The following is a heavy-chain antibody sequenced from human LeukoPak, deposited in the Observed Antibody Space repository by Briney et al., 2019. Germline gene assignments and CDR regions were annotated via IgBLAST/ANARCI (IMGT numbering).Heavy chain of an antibody. V-gene: IGHV3-23*01. J-gene: IGHJ1*01. Sequence: GGSLRLSCAASGFTFRSYAMSWVRQSPGRGLEWVSVIRGSGGSTYYADSVKGRFTISRDNSKNTLYLQMNSLRAEDTAVYYRAKGPYCTNGVCSPAEYFQHWGQGTLVTVSS. CDR2: IRGSGGST. CDR3: AKGPYCTNGVCSPAEYFQH. CDR1: GFTFRSYA. D-gene: IGHD2-8*01.